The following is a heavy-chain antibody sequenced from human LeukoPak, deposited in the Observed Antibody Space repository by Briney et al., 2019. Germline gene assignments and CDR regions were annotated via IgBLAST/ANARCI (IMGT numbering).Heavy chain of an antibody. CDR2: IIGGAGGT. V-gene: IGHV3-23*01. CDR1: GFTLSSHG. CDR3: ATFGGGVTYFDY. Sequence: GGSLRLSCAASGFTLSSHGMSWVRQAPGKGLEWVSGIIGGAGGTYYADSVKGRFTISRDNAKNTLYLQMNSLRAEDTAVYYCATFGGGVTYFDYWGQGTLVTVSS. D-gene: IGHD3-16*01. J-gene: IGHJ4*02.